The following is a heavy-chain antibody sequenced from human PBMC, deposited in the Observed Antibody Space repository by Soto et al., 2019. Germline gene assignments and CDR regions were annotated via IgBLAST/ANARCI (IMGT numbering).Heavy chain of an antibody. CDR3: ARGHETGTTSRFDP. CDR1: GDSVASNSAA. CDR2: TYYRSTWYT. V-gene: IGHV6-1*01. Sequence: PSQTLSLTCAISGDSVASNSAAWNWIRQSPSRGLEWLGRTYYRSTWYTDYAESVKSRITINPDTSKNHFSLQLNSMTPEDSAVNYCARGHETGTTSRFDPWGQGTQVTVSS. J-gene: IGHJ5*02. D-gene: IGHD1-1*01.